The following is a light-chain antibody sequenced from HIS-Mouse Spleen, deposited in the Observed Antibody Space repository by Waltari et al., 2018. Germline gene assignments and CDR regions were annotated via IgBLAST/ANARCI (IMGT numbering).Light chain of an antibody. J-gene: IGKJ4*01. CDR3: QQLNSYPQET. Sequence: DIQLTQSPSLLASSVGDRVATPCRASQGISSYLAWYQQKPGHAPKLLIYAASTLQSGVPSRFSGSGSGTEFTLTISSLQPEDFATYYCQQLNSYPQETFGGGTKVEIK. CDR2: AAS. V-gene: IGKV1-9*01. CDR1: QGISSY.